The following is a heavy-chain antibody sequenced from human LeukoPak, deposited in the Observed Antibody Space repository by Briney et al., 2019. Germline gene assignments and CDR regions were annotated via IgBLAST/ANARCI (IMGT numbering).Heavy chain of an antibody. CDR2: TYYRSKWYS. V-gene: IGHV6-1*01. Sequence: SQTLSVTCAISGDSVSSINGAWNWVRQSPSRGLEWLGRTYYRSKWYSDYAVPIQGRISINPDTSKNRFTLHLFSVTPDDTAVYYCARDVATTGWYTLDYWGQGTRVTVSS. J-gene: IGHJ4*02. D-gene: IGHD6-19*01. CDR3: ARDVATTGWYTLDY. CDR1: GDSVSSINGA.